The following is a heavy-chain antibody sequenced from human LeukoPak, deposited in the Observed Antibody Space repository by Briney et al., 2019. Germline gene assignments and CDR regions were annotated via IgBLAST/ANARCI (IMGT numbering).Heavy chain of an antibody. J-gene: IGHJ4*02. CDR3: AIDGPQCSSTSCYYDD. D-gene: IGHD2-2*01. Sequence: ASVKVSCKASGYTFSSYGITWVRQAPGQGLEWMGWISPYDGTTNYAQNLQGRVTMTTDTSTSTAYLELGSLGSADTAVYYCAIDGPQCSSTSCYYDDWGQGTLVTVSS. CDR2: ISPYDGTT. V-gene: IGHV1-18*04. CDR1: GYTFSSYG.